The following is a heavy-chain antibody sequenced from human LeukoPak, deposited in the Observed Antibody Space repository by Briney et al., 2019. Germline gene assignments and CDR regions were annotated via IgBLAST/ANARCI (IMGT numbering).Heavy chain of an antibody. CDR2: IYLGDFDN. V-gene: IGHV5-51*01. CDR3: ARVIADNWFDP. CDR1: GYIFTSYY. J-gene: IGHJ5*02. D-gene: IGHD6-13*01. Sequence: GESWKISCQGSGYIFTSYYIAWVRQMPGKGLEWMGIIYLGDFDNRYSPSFQGQVTISADKSINTAYLQWSSLKASDTAMYYCARVIADNWFDPWGQGTLVTVSS.